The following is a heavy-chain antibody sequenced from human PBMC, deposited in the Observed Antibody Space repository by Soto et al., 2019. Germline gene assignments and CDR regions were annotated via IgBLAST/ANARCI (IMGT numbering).Heavy chain of an antibody. D-gene: IGHD3-10*01. Sequence: ASVKVSCKASGYTFTSYGISWVRQAPGQGLEWMGWINAGNGHTKYSQNFQGRVTITRDTSASTAYMELSSLISEDAAVYYCARGIWTMARGAYYFGDWGQGTLVTVSS. CDR1: GYTFTSYG. V-gene: IGHV1-3*01. CDR2: INAGNGHT. CDR3: ARGIWTMARGAYYFGD. J-gene: IGHJ4*02.